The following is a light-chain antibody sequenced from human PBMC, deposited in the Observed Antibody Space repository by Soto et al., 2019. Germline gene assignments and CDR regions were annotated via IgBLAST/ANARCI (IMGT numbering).Light chain of an antibody. Sequence: AIRMTQSPSSFSASTGDRVSITCRASQDISTYLAWYQQKPGRAPNLLMYATSTLQSGVPSRFSGSGSGTDXTLTINYLQSEDFASYYCQQYYTYPRTFGQGTKVEVK. CDR1: QDISTY. V-gene: IGKV1-8*01. CDR2: ATS. J-gene: IGKJ1*01. CDR3: QQYYTYPRT.